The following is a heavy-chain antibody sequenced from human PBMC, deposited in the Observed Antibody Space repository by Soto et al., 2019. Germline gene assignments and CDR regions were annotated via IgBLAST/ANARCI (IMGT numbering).Heavy chain of an antibody. Sequence: QVQLQESGPGLVKPSETLSLTCTVSGGSISSYYWSWIRQPPGKGLEWIGYIYYSGSTNYNPSLKSRVTISVDTSKNQFSLKLSSVTAADTAVYYCGRLNYPDILTGYSFDYWGQGTLVTVSS. J-gene: IGHJ4*02. D-gene: IGHD3-9*01. CDR1: GGSISSYY. V-gene: IGHV4-59*08. CDR2: IYYSGST. CDR3: GRLNYPDILTGYSFDY.